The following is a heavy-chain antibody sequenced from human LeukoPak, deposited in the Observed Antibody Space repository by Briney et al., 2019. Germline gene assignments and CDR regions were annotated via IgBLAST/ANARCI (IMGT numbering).Heavy chain of an antibody. CDR3: ARSWRGGLVLYFDY. CDR2: IYYSGST. D-gene: IGHD3/OR15-3a*01. V-gene: IGHV4-30-4*08. CDR1: GGSISSGDYY. J-gene: IGHJ4*02. Sequence: TLSLTCTVSGGSISSGDYYWSWIRQPPGKGLEWIGYIYYSGSTYYNPSLKSRVTISVDTTKNQFSLKLSSVTAADTAVYFCARSWRGGLVLYFDYWGQGTLVTVSS.